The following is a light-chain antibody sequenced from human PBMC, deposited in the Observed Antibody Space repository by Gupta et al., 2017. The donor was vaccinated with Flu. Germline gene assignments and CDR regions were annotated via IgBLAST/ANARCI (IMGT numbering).Light chain of an antibody. Sequence: DIQLTQSPSFLSASVGDKVTITCRASQGPSTFLTWYQQKPGSAPKLLIYAVSTLQSGVPSRFSGSGSGTEFTLTIRSLQPEDFATYYCQQLNSHSWAFGQGTKIEVK. J-gene: IGKJ1*01. V-gene: IGKV1-9*01. CDR3: QQLNSHSWA. CDR1: QGPSTF. CDR2: AVS.